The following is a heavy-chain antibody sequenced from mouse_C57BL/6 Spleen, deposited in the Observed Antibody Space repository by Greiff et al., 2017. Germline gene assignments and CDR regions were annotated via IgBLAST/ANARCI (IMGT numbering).Heavy chain of an antibody. CDR3: ARFAMDY. CDR2: ISSGSSTI. CDR1: GFTFSDYG. V-gene: IGHV5-17*01. J-gene: IGHJ4*01. Sequence: EVHLVQSGGGLVKPGGSLKLSCAASGFTFSDYGMHWVRQAPEQGLEWVAYISSGSSTIYYADTVKGRFPLSRDNAKNTLFRRMTSVGSEDSAMDCGARFAMDYWGQGTSVTVSS.